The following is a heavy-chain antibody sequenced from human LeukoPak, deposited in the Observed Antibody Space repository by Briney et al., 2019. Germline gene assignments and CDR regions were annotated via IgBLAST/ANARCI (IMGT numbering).Heavy chain of an antibody. D-gene: IGHD6-13*01. V-gene: IGHV1-18*01. CDR1: GCAFTSYG. CDR2: IRAYNGNT. CDR3: ARGRVSMGSSSWYRNYAFDI. Sequence: ASVKVSCKAAGCAFTSYGISWVRQAPGQGLEWMGWIRAYNGNTNYAQKLQGRVTMTTDTSTSTAYMELRSLRSDDTAVYYCARGRVSMGSSSWYRNYAFDIWGQRTMVTFSS. J-gene: IGHJ3*02.